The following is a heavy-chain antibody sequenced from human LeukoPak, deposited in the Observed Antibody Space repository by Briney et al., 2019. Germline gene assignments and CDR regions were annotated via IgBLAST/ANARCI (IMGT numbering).Heavy chain of an antibody. Sequence: SETLSLTCTVSGGSISSGSYYWSWIRQPPGKGLEWIGEINHSGSTNYNPSLKSRVTISVDTSKNQFSLKLSSVTAADTAVYYCARVDDFWSGYSPLYYYYYMDVWGKGTTVTVSS. J-gene: IGHJ6*03. V-gene: IGHV4-39*07. CDR3: ARVDDFWSGYSPLYYYYYMDV. CDR1: GGSISSGSYY. CDR2: INHSGST. D-gene: IGHD3-3*01.